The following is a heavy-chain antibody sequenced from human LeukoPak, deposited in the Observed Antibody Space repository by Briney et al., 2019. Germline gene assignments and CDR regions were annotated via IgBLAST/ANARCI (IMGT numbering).Heavy chain of an antibody. CDR1: GFTFSIYS. D-gene: IGHD2-15*01. Sequence: KPGGSLRLSCAASGFTFSIYSMNWVRQAPGKGLEWVSSISSSSSYIYYADSVKGRFTISRDNSKNTLYLQMNSLRAEDTAVYYCARVMGGGGSRIYYYYYMDVWGKGTTVTVSS. J-gene: IGHJ6*03. V-gene: IGHV3-21*04. CDR3: ARVMGGGGSRIYYYYYMDV. CDR2: ISSSSSYI.